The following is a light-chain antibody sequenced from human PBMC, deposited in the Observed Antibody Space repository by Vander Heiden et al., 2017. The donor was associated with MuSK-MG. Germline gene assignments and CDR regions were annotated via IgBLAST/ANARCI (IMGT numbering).Light chain of an antibody. CDR1: QSVSSSF. CDR2: GAY. J-gene: IGKJ1*01. V-gene: IGKV3-20*01. Sequence: EIVLTQSPGTLSLSPGERATLSCRASQSVSSSFLAWYQQKPGQAPRLLIYGAYRRDTGITDRFSGSGAGTDFTLTSSRLENEDFEGYYSQQYGILTFGQGTKVEIK. CDR3: QQYGILT.